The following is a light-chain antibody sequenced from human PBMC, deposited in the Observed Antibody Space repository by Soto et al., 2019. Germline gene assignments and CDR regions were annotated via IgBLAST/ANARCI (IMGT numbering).Light chain of an antibody. J-gene: IGKJ1*01. V-gene: IGKV3-15*01. CDR3: QQYNNWPRT. Sequence: EVVMTQSPATLSVSPGERATLSCRASQSVSSSLAWYQQTPGQAPRLLIYGASTRATGLPARFSGSGSGTEFTLTISSLQSEDFAVYYCQQYNNWPRTFGQGTKVENK. CDR1: QSVSSS. CDR2: GAS.